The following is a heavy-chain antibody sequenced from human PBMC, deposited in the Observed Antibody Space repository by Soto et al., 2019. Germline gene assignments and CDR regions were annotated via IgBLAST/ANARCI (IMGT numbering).Heavy chain of an antibody. CDR3: ATASGSYYYYYGMDV. D-gene: IGHD1-26*01. CDR1: GFTFSSYW. J-gene: IGHJ6*02. CDR2: IKQDGSEE. Sequence: EVQLVESGGGLVQPGGSLRLSCAASGFTFSSYWMSWVRQAPGKGLEWVANIKQDGSEEYYVDSVKGRFTISRDNAXXSLYLQMNSLRAEDTAVYYCATASGSYYYYYGMDVWGQGTTVTVSS. V-gene: IGHV3-7*01.